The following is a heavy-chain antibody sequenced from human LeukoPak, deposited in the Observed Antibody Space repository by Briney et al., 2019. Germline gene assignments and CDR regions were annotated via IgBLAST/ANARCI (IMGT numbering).Heavy chain of an antibody. D-gene: IGHD4-23*01. CDR3: ARVGVDYSGNIIKYFFDY. Sequence: SETLSLTCTVSGGSISSSSYYWGWIRQPPGKGLEWIGSIYYSGSTYYNPSLKSRVTISVDTSKNQFSLKLSSVTAADTAVYYCARVGVDYSGNIIKYFFDYWGQGTLVTVSS. CDR2: IYYSGST. V-gene: IGHV4-39*07. J-gene: IGHJ4*02. CDR1: GGSISSSSYY.